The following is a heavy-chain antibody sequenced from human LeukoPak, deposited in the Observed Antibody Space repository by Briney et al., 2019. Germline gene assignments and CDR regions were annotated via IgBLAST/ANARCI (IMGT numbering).Heavy chain of an antibody. V-gene: IGHV4-38-2*01. Sequence: PSQSLSLTCAVAGYSISSGYYGGGIRQPPGKGRGWIGIIYHSGSTYYNPSLKSRVTISVDTSKNQFSLKLSSVTAADTAVYYCARLPYSSSWAYWYFDLWGRGTLVTVSS. J-gene: IGHJ2*01. CDR3: ARLPYSSSWAYWYFDL. D-gene: IGHD6-13*01. CDR2: IYHSGST. CDR1: GYSISSGYY.